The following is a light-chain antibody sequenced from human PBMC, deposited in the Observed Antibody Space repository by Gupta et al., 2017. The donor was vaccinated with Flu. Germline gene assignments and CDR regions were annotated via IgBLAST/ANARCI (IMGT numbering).Light chain of an antibody. J-gene: IGKJ2*01. V-gene: IGKV3-20*01. Sequence: DIVLTQSPGTLSLSPGEGATLSCRASQSVASYLAWYQQKTGQAPRLLIYGASSRATGIPDRFSGSGSGTDFSLTISRLEPEDFAVYYCQHYGTSPTFGQGTKLEIK. CDR1: QSVASY. CDR2: GAS. CDR3: QHYGTSPT.